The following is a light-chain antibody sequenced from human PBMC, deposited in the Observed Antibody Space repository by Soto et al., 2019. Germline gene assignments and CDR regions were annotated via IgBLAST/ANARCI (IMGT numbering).Light chain of an antibody. CDR3: QQLNSYPIT. V-gene: IGKV1-9*01. CDR1: QGISSH. Sequence: DIQLTQSPSFLSASVGDRVTITCRASQGISSHLAWYQQQPGKAPKLLIYVASTLQSGVPSRFSGSGSGTEFTLTISGLQPEDVANYYCQQLNSYPITLGQGTRLEIK. CDR2: VAS. J-gene: IGKJ5*01.